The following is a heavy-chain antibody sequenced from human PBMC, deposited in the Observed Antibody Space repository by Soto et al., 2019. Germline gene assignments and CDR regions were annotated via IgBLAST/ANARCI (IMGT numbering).Heavy chain of an antibody. D-gene: IGHD5-12*01. CDR1: GFTFSSYA. V-gene: IGHV3-23*01. J-gene: IGHJ3*02. CDR2: ISGSGGST. CDR3: AKDEVGSGYDWDDAFDI. Sequence: GGSLRLSCAASGFTFSSYAMSWVRQAPGKGLEWVSAISGSGGSTYYADSVKGRFTISRDNSKNTLYLQMNSLRAEDTAVYYCAKDEVGSGYDWDDAFDIWGQGTMVTVSS.